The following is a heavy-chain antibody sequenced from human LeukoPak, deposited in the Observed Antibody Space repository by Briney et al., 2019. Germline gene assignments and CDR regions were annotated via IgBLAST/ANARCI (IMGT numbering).Heavy chain of an antibody. D-gene: IGHD2-2*01. Sequence: SETLSLTCSVSGASITSYYWTWIRQPPGKGLGWIGYIYYSGDINYNPSLKSRVSISVDTSKNQFSLQLNSVTPEDTAVYYCARVNRYCSSTSCHRFDYWGQGTLVTVSS. J-gene: IGHJ4*02. CDR1: GASITSYY. V-gene: IGHV4-59*12. CDR3: ARVNRYCSSTSCHRFDY. CDR2: IYYSGDI.